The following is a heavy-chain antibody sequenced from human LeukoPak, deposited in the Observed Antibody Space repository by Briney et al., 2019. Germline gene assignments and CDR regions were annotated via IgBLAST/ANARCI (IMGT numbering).Heavy chain of an antibody. CDR3: ARGYYDSSGYYINTSFDY. Sequence: SETLSLTCTVSGGSISSYYWSWIRQPPGKGLEWIGYVYYSGSTNYNPSLKSRVIISVDTSKKQFSLKLSSVTAADTAVYYCARGYYDSSGYYINTSFDYWGQGTLVTVSS. CDR1: GGSISSYY. D-gene: IGHD3-22*01. V-gene: IGHV4-59*01. J-gene: IGHJ4*02. CDR2: VYYSGST.